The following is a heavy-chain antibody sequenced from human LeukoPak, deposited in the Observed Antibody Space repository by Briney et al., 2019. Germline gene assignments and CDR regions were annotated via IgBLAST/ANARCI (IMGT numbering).Heavy chain of an antibody. D-gene: IGHD3-10*01. V-gene: IGHV1-69*05. CDR2: IIPIFGTA. CDR1: GGTFSSYA. J-gene: IGHJ4*02. Sequence: SVKVSCKASGGTFSSYAISWVRQAHGQGLEWMGGIIPIFGTANYAQKFQGRVTITTDESTSTAYMELSSLRSEDTAVYYCASYYGSGRGYYFDYWGQGTLVTVSS. CDR3: ASYYGSGRGYYFDY.